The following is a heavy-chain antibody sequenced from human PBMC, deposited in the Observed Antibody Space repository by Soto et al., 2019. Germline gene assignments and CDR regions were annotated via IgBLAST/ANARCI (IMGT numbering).Heavy chain of an antibody. Sequence: QVQLVESGGGVVQPGRSLRLSCAASGFTFSSYAMHWVRQAPGKGLEWVAVISYDGSNKYYADSVKGRFTISRDNSKNTLYLQMNSLRAEDTAVYYCARVREGTVGSSYVDYWGQGTLVTVSS. J-gene: IGHJ4*02. CDR3: ARVREGTVGSSYVDY. CDR2: ISYDGSNK. V-gene: IGHV3-30-3*01. D-gene: IGHD1-1*01. CDR1: GFTFSSYA.